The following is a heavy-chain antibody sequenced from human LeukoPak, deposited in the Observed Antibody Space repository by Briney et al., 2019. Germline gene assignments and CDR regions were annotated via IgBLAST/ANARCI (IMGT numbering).Heavy chain of an antibody. CDR1: GFTLINYN. D-gene: IGHD3-16*01. V-gene: IGHV3-48*01. J-gene: IGHJ4*02. CDR2: ISGSSSTI. Sequence: GGSLRLSCAASGFTLINYNMNWVRQAPGKGLEWVSYISGSSSTIYYADSVKGRFTISRDNAKNSLYLQMNSLRAEDTAVYYCARGVQLWDFFDYWGQGTLVTVSS. CDR3: ARGVQLWDFFDY.